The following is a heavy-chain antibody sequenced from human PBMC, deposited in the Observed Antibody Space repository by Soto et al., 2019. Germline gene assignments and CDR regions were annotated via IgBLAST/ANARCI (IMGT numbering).Heavy chain of an antibody. CDR3: ARDRYNYDRDGCYYFFDF. Sequence: PSETLSLTCTVSGGSLSSGDYYWNWVRQRPGKGLEWIGNIFYSGSTYYNPSLMSRLTIAVDTSKNQFSLSLISVTAADTAVYFCARDRYNYDRDGCYYFFDFWGQGTLVTVSS. V-gene: IGHV4-31*02. D-gene: IGHD3-22*01. CDR2: IFYSGST. J-gene: IGHJ4*02. CDR1: GGSLSSGDYY.